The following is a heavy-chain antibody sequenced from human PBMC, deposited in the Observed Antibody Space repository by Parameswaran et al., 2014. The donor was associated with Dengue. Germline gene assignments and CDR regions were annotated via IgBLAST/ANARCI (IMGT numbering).Heavy chain of an antibody. CDR2: IIPIFGTA. J-gene: IGHJ4*02. CDR3: ASTRPHYCSSTSCLLDY. D-gene: IGHD2-2*01. Sequence: RLVRQAPGQGLEWMGGIIPIFGTANYAQKFQGRVTITADESTSTAYMELSSLRSEDTAVYYCASTRPHYCSSTSCLLDYWGQGTLVTVSS. V-gene: IGHV1-69*01.